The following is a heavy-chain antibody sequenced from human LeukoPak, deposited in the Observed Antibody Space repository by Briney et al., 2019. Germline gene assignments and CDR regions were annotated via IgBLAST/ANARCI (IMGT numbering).Heavy chain of an antibody. J-gene: IGHJ3*02. CDR3: ASVRDDPPLDAFDI. V-gene: IGHV4-31*03. CDR1: GGSISSGGYY. D-gene: IGHD3-10*02. Sequence: SETLSLTCTVSGGSISSGGYYWSWIRQHPGKGLEWIGYIYYSGSTYYNPSLKSRVTISVDTSKNQFSLKLSSVTAADTAVYYCASVRDDPPLDAFDIWGQGTMVTVSS. CDR2: IYYSGST.